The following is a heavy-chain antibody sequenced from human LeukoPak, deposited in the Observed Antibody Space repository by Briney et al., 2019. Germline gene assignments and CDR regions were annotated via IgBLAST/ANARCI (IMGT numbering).Heavy chain of an antibody. CDR2: ISAYNGNT. CDR3: ARDPGRYDFWSGYSTTYYYYYGMDV. J-gene: IGHJ6*02. D-gene: IGHD3-3*01. V-gene: IGHV1-18*01. Sequence: ASVKVSCKASGYTFTSYGISWVRQAPGQGLEWKGWISAYNGNTNYAQKLQGRVTMTTDTSTSTAYMELRSLRSDDTAVYYCARDPGRYDFWSGYSTTYYYYYGMDVWGQGTTVTVSS. CDR1: GYTFTSYG.